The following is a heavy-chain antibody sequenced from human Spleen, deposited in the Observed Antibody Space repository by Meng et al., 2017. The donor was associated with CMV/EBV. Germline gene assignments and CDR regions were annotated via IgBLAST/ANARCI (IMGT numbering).Heavy chain of an antibody. D-gene: IGHD5-12*01. J-gene: IGHJ4*02. CDR2: MNPNSGNT. Sequence: SCKASGYTFTRFDINWVRQATGQGLEWMGWMNPNSGNTGYAQKFQGRVTMTRNTSITTAYMELSSLRSEDTAIYYCARGYGGSFDSWGQGTLVTVSS. V-gene: IGHV1-8*01. CDR1: GYTFTRFD. CDR3: ARGYGGSFDS.